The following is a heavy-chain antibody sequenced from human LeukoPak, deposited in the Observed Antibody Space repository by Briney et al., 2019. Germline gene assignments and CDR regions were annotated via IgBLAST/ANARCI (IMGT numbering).Heavy chain of an antibody. CDR3: ASGGYSSGWYGSFDI. V-gene: IGHV4-39*01. J-gene: IGHJ3*02. CDR2: LYSGGLT. D-gene: IGHD6-19*01. Sequence: SETLSLTCTVSGASISSSAYYWGWIRQPPGKGLEWIGSLYSGGLTYYNPSLKSRVTISVDTSKIQYSLKVTSVTAGDTGVYSCASGGYSSGWYGSFDIWGQWTVVTVSS. CDR1: GASISSSAYY.